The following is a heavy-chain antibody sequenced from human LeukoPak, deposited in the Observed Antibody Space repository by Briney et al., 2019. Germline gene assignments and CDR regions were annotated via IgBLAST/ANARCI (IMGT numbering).Heavy chain of an antibody. CDR1: GFTFSSYA. CDR2: ISYDGSNK. Sequence: PGRSLRLSCAASGFTFSSYAMHWVRQAPGKGLEWVAVISYDGSNKYYADSVKGRFTISRDNSKNTLYLQTNSLRAEDTAVYYCARPIAAAGTENWFDPWGQGTLVTVSS. D-gene: IGHD6-13*01. CDR3: ARPIAAAGTENWFDP. V-gene: IGHV3-30*04. J-gene: IGHJ5*02.